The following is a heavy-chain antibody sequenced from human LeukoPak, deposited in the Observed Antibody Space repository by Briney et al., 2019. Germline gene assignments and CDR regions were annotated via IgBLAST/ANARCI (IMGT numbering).Heavy chain of an antibody. CDR3: ARGWVGVTGTTGYFDL. J-gene: IGHJ2*01. D-gene: IGHD1-7*01. Sequence: PSETLSLTCTVSGGSISSGSYYWSWIRQPAGKGLEWIGRIYTSGSTNYNPSLKSRVTISVDTSKNQFSLKLSSVTAADTAVYYCARGWVGVTGTTGYFDLWGRGTLVTVSS. CDR1: GGSISSGSYY. CDR2: IYTSGST. V-gene: IGHV4-61*02.